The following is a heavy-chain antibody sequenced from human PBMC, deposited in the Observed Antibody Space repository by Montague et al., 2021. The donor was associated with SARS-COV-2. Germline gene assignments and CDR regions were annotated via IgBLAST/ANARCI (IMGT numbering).Heavy chain of an antibody. CDR2: INHSGST. D-gene: IGHD2-2*01. V-gene: IGHV4-34*01. J-gene: IGHJ6*02. CDR3: ARVRAVPAAMRIFSLGRSYYGMDV. CDR1: GGSFSGYY. Sequence: SETLSLTCAVSGGSFSGYYWSWIRQPPGKGLEWIGEINHSGSTNYNPSLNSRVTISVDTSKNQFSLKLSSVTAADTAVYYCARVRAVPAAMRIFSLGRSYYGMDVWGQGTTVTVSS.